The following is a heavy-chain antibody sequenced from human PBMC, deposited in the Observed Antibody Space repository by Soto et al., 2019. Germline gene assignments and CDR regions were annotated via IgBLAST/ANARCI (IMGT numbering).Heavy chain of an antibody. V-gene: IGHV3-74*01. CDR3: ARGPRVSSTGTGAH. J-gene: IGHJ4*02. D-gene: IGHD1-1*01. Sequence: PGGSLRLSCAVSGFTFSAYWMQWVRQVPGKGLTWVSRISDDGSTATYADSVKGRFVISRDNAKNSLYLEMNTLRVDDSGLYYCARGPRVSSTGTGAHWGRGTLVTVSS. CDR1: GFTFSAYW. CDR2: ISDDGSTA.